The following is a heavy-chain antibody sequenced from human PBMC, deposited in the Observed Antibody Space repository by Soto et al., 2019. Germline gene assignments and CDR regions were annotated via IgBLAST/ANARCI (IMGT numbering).Heavy chain of an antibody. CDR2: IYYSGST. J-gene: IGHJ6*02. Sequence: SETLSLTCTVSGGSISSYYWSWIRQPPGKGLEWIGYIYYSGSTNYNPSLKSRVTISVDTSKDQFSLKLSSVTAADTAVYYCARYKSNYYYGMDVWGQGTTVTVSS. V-gene: IGHV4-59*01. CDR1: GGSISSYY. CDR3: ARYKSNYYYGMDV. D-gene: IGHD1-20*01.